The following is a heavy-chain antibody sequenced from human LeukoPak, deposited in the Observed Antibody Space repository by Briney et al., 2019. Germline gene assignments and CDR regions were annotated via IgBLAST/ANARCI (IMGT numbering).Heavy chain of an antibody. CDR3: AKDGPDIVVVVAANPYNWIDP. V-gene: IGHV3-23*01. CDR1: GFTFSSYA. CDR2: ISGSGGST. J-gene: IGHJ5*02. D-gene: IGHD2-15*01. Sequence: PGGSLRLSCAASGFTFSSYAMRWVRQAPGKGLEWVSAISGSGGSTYYADSVKGRFTISRDNSKNTLYLQMNSLRAEDTAVYYCAKDGPDIVVVVAANPYNWIDPWGQGTLVTVSS.